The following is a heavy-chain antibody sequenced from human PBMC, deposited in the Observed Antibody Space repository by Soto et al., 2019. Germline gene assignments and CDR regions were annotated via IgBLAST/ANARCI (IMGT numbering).Heavy chain of an antibody. Sequence: LRLSCAASGFTFSDYYMSWIRQAPGKGLEWVSYISSSSSYTNYADSVKVRFAISRDNAKNSLYLQMNSLRAEDTAVYYCARVRSGYSSSWYEIWFVPVGQETLVAVSS. J-gene: IGHJ5*02. D-gene: IGHD6-13*01. CDR3: ARVRSGYSSSWYEIWFVP. CDR2: ISSSSSYT. CDR1: GFTFSDYY. V-gene: IGHV3-11*06.